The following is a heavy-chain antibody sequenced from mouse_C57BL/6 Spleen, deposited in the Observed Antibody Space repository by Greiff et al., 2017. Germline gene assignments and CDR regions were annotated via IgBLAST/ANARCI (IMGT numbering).Heavy chain of an antibody. Sequence: QVQLQQSGAELARPGASVKLSCKASGYTFTSYGISWVKQRTGQGLEWIGEIYPRSGNTYYNEKFKGKATLTADKSSSTAYMELRSLTSEDSAVYFCARNGSSHWYFDVLGTGTTVTVSS. V-gene: IGHV1-81*01. CDR3: ARNGSSHWYFDV. D-gene: IGHD1-1*01. J-gene: IGHJ1*03. CDR2: IYPRSGNT. CDR1: GYTFTSYG.